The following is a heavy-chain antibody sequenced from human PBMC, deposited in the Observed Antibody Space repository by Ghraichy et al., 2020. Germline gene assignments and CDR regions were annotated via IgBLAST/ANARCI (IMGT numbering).Heavy chain of an antibody. CDR1: GFTFSSYA. CDR2: ISGSGGST. CDR3: AKGDSPTYYYDSSGYPYAFDI. J-gene: IGHJ3*02. Sequence: LSLTCAASGFTFSSYAMSWVRQAPGKGLEWVSAISGSGGSTYYADSVKGRFTISRDNSKNTLYLQMNSLRAEDTAVYYCAKGDSPTYYYDSSGYPYAFDIWGQGTMVTVSS. D-gene: IGHD3-22*01. V-gene: IGHV3-23*01.